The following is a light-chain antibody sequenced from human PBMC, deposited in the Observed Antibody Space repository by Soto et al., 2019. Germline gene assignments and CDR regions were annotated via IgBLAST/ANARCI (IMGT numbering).Light chain of an antibody. CDR2: KVS. J-gene: IGKJ4*01. V-gene: IGKV2-30*01. CDR1: QSLLYSDGFTY. CDR3: MQGTHWPLT. Sequence: DVVMTQSPLTMPDTLGQPASISCRSSQSLLYSDGFTYLNWFQQRPGQSPRRLIYKVSNRDPGVPERFSGSGSGTDFTLKISRVQAEDVGVYYCMQGTHWPLTFGGGTKVELK.